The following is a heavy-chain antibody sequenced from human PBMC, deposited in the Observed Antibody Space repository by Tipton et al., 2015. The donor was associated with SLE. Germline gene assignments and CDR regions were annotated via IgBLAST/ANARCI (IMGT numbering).Heavy chain of an antibody. Sequence: TLSLTCTVSGGSISSGDYYWSWIRQPPGKGLEWIGYIYYSGSTYYNPSLKSRVTISVDTSKNQFSLKLSSVIAADTAVYYCARGSYCSGGSCYWDYYYGMDVWGQGTTVTVSS. CDR1: GGSISSGDYY. D-gene: IGHD2-15*01. V-gene: IGHV4-30-4*08. CDR3: ARGSYCSGGSCYWDYYYGMDV. CDR2: IYYSGST. J-gene: IGHJ6*02.